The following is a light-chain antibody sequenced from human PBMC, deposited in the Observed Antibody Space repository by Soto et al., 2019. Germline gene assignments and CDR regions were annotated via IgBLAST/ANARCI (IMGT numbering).Light chain of an antibody. Sequence: EFVLTQSPGKLSLSPGERATLSCRASHSISRGFLAWYQQKPGQAPRLLIYGTSNWGTGIPDRFSGSGSGTDFTLTISRLEPEDFAVYYCQQFGSSPPLTFGGGTKVEIK. CDR3: QQFGSSPPLT. J-gene: IGKJ4*01. CDR1: HSISRGF. CDR2: GTS. V-gene: IGKV3-20*01.